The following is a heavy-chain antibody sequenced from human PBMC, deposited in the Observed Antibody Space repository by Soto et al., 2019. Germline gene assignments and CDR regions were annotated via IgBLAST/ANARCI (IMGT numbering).Heavy chain of an antibody. D-gene: IGHD3-16*01. Sequence: SATLSFTSNVSGGSIISYYWIWIRQPPGKGLEWIGYIYYSGSTNYNPSLKSRVTISVDTSKNQFSLKLSSVTAADTAVYYCARATYVSNNPFDYWGQGTLVTVSS. V-gene: IGHV4-59*01. J-gene: IGHJ4*02. CDR2: IYYSGST. CDR1: GGSIISYY. CDR3: ARATYVSNNPFDY.